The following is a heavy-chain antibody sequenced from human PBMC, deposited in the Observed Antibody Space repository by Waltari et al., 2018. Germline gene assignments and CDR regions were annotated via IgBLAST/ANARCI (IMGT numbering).Heavy chain of an antibody. Sequence: QVQLQESGPGLVKPSETLSLTCAVSGYSISSGYYWGWIRQPPGKGLEWIGSIYHSGSTYYNPSLKSRVTISVDTSKNQFSLKLSSVTAADTAVYYCARDDYGGNLYWYFDLWGRGTLVTVSS. CDR2: IYHSGST. CDR3: ARDDYGGNLYWYFDL. V-gene: IGHV4-38-2*02. D-gene: IGHD4-17*01. CDR1: GYSISSGYY. J-gene: IGHJ2*01.